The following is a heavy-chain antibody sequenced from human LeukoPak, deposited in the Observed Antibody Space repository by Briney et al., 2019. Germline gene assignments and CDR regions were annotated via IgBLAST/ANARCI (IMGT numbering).Heavy chain of an antibody. D-gene: IGHD3-3*01. CDR3: AKAGGAGYDFWSGYSYPPYYFDY. CDR1: GFTFSSYG. J-gene: IGHJ4*02. CDR2: IRYDGSNK. Sequence: GGSLRLSCAASGFTFSSYGMHWVRQAPGKGLEWVAFIRYDGSNKYYADSVKGRFTISRDNSKNTLYLQMNSLRAEDTAVHYCAKAGGAGYDFWSGYSYPPYYFDYWGQGTLVTVSS. V-gene: IGHV3-30*02.